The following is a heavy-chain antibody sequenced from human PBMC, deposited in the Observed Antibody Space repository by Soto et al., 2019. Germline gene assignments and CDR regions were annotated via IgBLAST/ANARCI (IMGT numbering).Heavy chain of an antibody. Sequence: SETLSLTCTVSGGSISSSSYYWGWIRQPPGKGLEWIGSIYYSGSTYYNPSLKSRVTISVDTSKNQFSLKLSSVTAADTAVFHFARHTVHSSGYIAYWGQGTLVTVSS. J-gene: IGHJ4*02. CDR3: ARHTVHSSGYIAY. CDR1: GGSISSSSYY. D-gene: IGHD3-22*01. CDR2: IYYSGST. V-gene: IGHV4-39*01.